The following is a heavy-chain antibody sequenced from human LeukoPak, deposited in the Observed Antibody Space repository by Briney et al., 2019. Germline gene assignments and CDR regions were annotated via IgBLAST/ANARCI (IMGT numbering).Heavy chain of an antibody. Sequence: GGSLRLSCAASGFTFSSYAMSWVRQAPGKGLEWVSAISGSGGSTYYADSVKGRFTISRDNSKNTLYLQMNSLRAEDTAVYYCAKDSQPHYYGSGSYFLSYFDYWGQGTLVTVSS. CDR1: GFTFSSYA. CDR3: AKDSQPHYYGSGSYFLSYFDY. V-gene: IGHV3-23*01. CDR2: ISGSGGST. D-gene: IGHD3-10*01. J-gene: IGHJ4*02.